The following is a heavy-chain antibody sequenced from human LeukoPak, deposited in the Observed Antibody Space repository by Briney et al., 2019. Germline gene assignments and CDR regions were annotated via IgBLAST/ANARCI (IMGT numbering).Heavy chain of an antibody. CDR3: ARERRYFDWDAFDI. J-gene: IGHJ3*02. D-gene: IGHD3-9*01. V-gene: IGHV3-21*01. Sequence: GGSLRLSCAASGFTFSSYSMNWVRQAPGKGLEWVSSISSSSSYIYYADSVKGRFTISRDNAKNSLYLQMNSLRAEDTAVYYCARERRYFDWDAFDIWGQGTMVTVSS. CDR2: ISSSSSYI. CDR1: GFTFSSYS.